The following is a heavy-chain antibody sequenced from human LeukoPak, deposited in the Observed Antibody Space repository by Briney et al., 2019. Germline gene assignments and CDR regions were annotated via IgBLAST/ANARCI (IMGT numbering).Heavy chain of an antibody. J-gene: IGHJ5*02. CDR3: ARRVIGGFNWFDP. CDR2: IYYSGST. V-gene: IGHV4-39*01. CDR1: GGSISSSSYY. D-gene: IGHD2-15*01. Sequence: SETLSLTCTVSGGSISSSSYYWGWIRQPPGKGLEWIGSIYYSGSTYYNPSLKSRVTISVDTSKNQFCLKLSSVTAADTAVYYCARRVIGGFNWFDPWGQGTLVTVSS.